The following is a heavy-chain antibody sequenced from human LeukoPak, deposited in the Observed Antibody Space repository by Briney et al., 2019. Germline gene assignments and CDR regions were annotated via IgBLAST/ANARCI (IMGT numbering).Heavy chain of an antibody. V-gene: IGHV3-23*01. D-gene: IGHD6-19*01. CDR3: AKGKSSSGWDY. Sequence: PGGTLRLSRAASGFTLTRYAMRWVREAPGKGLGRVSAISGSTGSTYYADSLRGRFTISRDNSTNTLHLQMNSLRAEDTAVYYCAKGKSSSGWDYWGQGTLVTVSS. CDR1: GFTLTRYA. J-gene: IGHJ4*02. CDR2: ISGSTGST.